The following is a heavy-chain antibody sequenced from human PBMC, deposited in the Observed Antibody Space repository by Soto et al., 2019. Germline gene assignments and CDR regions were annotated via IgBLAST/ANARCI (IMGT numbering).Heavy chain of an antibody. V-gene: IGHV3-21*06. Sequence: WGSLRLSCEGSVFNFRDYTINWVRQAPGKGLEWVSFSSSSGQYIKYADSVKGRFTISRDNAKNSVHLQMNSLRVEDTAIYYCARGARYDTLTGYLWGQGTRVTVSS. CDR3: ARGARYDTLTGYL. J-gene: IGHJ5*02. D-gene: IGHD3-9*01. CDR1: VFNFRDYT. CDR2: SSSSGQYI.